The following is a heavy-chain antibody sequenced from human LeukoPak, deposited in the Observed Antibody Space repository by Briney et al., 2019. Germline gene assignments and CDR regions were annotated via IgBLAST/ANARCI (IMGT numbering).Heavy chain of an antibody. Sequence: ASVKVSCKASGYTFTSYDINWVRQATGQGLEWMGWMNPNSGNTGYAQKFQGRVTMTRNTSISTAYMELSSLRSEDTAVYYCARGRSDYTSYYYYYYMDVWGKGTTVTVSS. V-gene: IGHV1-8*01. J-gene: IGHJ6*03. D-gene: IGHD4-11*01. CDR1: GYTFTSYD. CDR2: MNPNSGNT. CDR3: ARGRSDYTSYYYYYYMDV.